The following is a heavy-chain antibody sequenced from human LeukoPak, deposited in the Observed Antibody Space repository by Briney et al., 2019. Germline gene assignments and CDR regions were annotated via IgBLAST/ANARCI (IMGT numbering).Heavy chain of an antibody. Sequence: GGSLRLSCAASGFTFSSYSMNWVRQAPGKGLEWVSYISSSSSTIYYADSVKGRFTISRDNAKNSLYLQMNSLRAEDTAVYYCARGQGLAVPAYYYYYMDVWGKGTTVTISS. CDR3: ARGQGLAVPAYYYYYMDV. CDR1: GFTFSSYS. J-gene: IGHJ6*03. D-gene: IGHD6-19*01. V-gene: IGHV3-48*01. CDR2: ISSSSSTI.